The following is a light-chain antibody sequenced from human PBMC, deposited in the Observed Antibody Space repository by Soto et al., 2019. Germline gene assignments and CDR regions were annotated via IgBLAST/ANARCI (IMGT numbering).Light chain of an antibody. Sequence: DVLVTQSPSSLSAPVGDRVTITCRASQIIVTDLSWYQQRPGKALTLLIYGASTLQRGVPSRFSGSGSGTDFTLTINSLQPEDSATYYCQQTYSTPITFGRGTRLEIK. CDR2: GAS. CDR3: QQTYSTPIT. CDR1: QIIVTD. J-gene: IGKJ5*01. V-gene: IGKV1-39*01.